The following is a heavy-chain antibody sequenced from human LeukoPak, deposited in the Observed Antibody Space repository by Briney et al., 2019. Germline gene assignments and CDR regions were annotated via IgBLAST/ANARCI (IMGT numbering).Heavy chain of an antibody. Sequence: SETLSLTCAVYGGSFSGYYWSWTRQPPGKGLEWIGEINHSGSTNYNPSLKSRVTISVDTSKSQFSLKLSSVTAADMAVYYCARHGFSRSARFDYWGQGTLVTVSS. V-gene: IGHV4-34*01. CDR2: INHSGST. CDR3: ARHGFSRSARFDY. CDR1: GGSFSGYY. J-gene: IGHJ4*02. D-gene: IGHD2/OR15-2a*01.